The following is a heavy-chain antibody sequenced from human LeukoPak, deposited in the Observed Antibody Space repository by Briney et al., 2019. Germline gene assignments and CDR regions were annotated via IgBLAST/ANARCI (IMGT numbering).Heavy chain of an antibody. CDR3: AHSRDGYNEVHFDY. D-gene: IGHD5-24*01. V-gene: IGHV2-5*02. CDR1: GFSLSYDEVG. Sequence: SGPTLVNPTQTLTLTCTFSGFSLSYDEVGVGWIRQPPGKALEWLALIYWDGGKRYSPSLTSRLTITKVPSKNQVVLTMTDTDPVDTGTYYCAHSRDGYNEVHFDYWGQGTLVTVSS. J-gene: IGHJ4*02. CDR2: IYWDGGK.